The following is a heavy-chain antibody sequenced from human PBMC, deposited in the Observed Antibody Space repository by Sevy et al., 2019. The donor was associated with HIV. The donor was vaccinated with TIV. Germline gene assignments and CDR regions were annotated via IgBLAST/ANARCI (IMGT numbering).Heavy chain of an antibody. V-gene: IGHV3-33*01. CDR2: VWYDGSYK. CDR3: AGDKLLPVMVSMVRGALSYYFDY. J-gene: IGHJ4*02. CDR1: GFIFSDYG. D-gene: IGHD3-10*01. Sequence: GGSLRLSCAASGFIFSDYGMHWVRQAPGKGLEWVAVVWYDGSYKYYTDSVKGRFTISRDNSNNMVFLQMNSLRAEDTAVYYCAGDKLLPVMVSMVRGALSYYFDYWGQGTLVTVSS.